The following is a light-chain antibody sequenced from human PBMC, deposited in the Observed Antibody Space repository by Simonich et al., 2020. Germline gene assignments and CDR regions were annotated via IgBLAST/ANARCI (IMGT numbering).Light chain of an antibody. CDR3: SSYTSSSTVV. V-gene: IGLV2-14*02. CDR2: EGS. J-gene: IGLJ3*02. CDR1: SSDVGSYNL. Sequence: QSALTQPASVSGSPGQSITISCTGTSSDVGSYNLVSWYQQHHGNAPKLMIYEGSKRLSGVSNRFSGSKSGTTASLTISGLQAEDEADYYCSSYTSSSTVVFGGGTKLTVL.